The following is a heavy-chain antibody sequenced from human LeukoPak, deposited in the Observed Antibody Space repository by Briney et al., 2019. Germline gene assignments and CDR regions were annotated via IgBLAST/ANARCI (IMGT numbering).Heavy chain of an antibody. V-gene: IGHV1-46*01. D-gene: IGHD1-26*01. Sequence: ASVKVSCKASGYTLTSYYMHWVRQAPGQGLEWMGIINPSGGSTSYAQKFQGRVTMTRDMSTSTVYMELSSLRSEDTAVYYCARGSSGSWMMHAFDIWGQGTMVTVSS. CDR3: ARGSSGSWMMHAFDI. J-gene: IGHJ3*02. CDR1: GYTLTSYY. CDR2: INPSGGST.